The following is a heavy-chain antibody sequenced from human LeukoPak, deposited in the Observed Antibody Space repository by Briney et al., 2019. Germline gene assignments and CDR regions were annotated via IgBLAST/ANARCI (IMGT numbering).Heavy chain of an antibody. V-gene: IGHV4-4*07. CDR1: GGSISSYY. CDR3: ARSGRIAAADYYYYYGMDV. J-gene: IGHJ6*02. Sequence: SETLSLTCTVSGGSISSYYWSWIRRPAGKGLEWIGRIYTSGSTNYNPSLKSRVTMSVDTSKNQFSLKLSSVTAADTAVYYCARSGRIAAADYYYYYGMDVWGQGTTVTVSS. D-gene: IGHD6-13*01. CDR2: IYTSGST.